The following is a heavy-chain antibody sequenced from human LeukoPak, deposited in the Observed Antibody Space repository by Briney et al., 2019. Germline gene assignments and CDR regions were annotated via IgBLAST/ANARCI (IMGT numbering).Heavy chain of an antibody. D-gene: IGHD3-9*01. J-gene: IGHJ4*02. CDR2: ISGSGGST. CDR3: AKVVGNYDILTGYHIDY. V-gene: IGHV3-23*01. CDR1: GFTFSSYS. Sequence: GGALRLSCAASGFTFSSYSMSWVRQAPGKGLEGVSAISGSGGSTYYADSVKGRFTISRDNSKNTLYLQMNSLRVEDTAVYYCAKVVGNYDILTGYHIDYWGQGTLVTVSS.